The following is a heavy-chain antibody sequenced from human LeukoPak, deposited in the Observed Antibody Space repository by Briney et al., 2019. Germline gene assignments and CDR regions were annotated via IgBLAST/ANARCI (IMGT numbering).Heavy chain of an antibody. CDR3: ARHFPDYGGNPYYFDY. Sequence: PSETLSLTCTVSGGSISSGDYYWSWIRQPPGKGLEWIGYIYYSGSTYYNPSLKSRVTISVDTSKNQFSLKLSSVTAADTAVYYCARHFPDYGGNPYYFDYWGQGTLVTVSS. V-gene: IGHV4-30-4*01. CDR2: IYYSGST. D-gene: IGHD4-23*01. CDR1: GGSISSGDYY. J-gene: IGHJ4*02.